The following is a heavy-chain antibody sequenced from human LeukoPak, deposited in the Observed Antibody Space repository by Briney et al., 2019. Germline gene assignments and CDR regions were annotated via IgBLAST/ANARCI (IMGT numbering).Heavy chain of an antibody. Sequence: SETLSLTCTVSGGSISRYYWSWIRQPAGKGLEWIGRIYNSGSTNYNPSLKSRVTMSVDTSKNQFSLKLSSVTAADTAVYYCARVVRYSYGEPTTGYGMDVWGQGTTVTVSS. V-gene: IGHV4-4*07. D-gene: IGHD5-18*01. CDR1: GGSISRYY. J-gene: IGHJ6*02. CDR2: IYNSGST. CDR3: ARVVRYSYGEPTTGYGMDV.